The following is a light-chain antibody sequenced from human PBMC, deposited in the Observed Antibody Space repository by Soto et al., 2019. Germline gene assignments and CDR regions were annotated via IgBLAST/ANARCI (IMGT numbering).Light chain of an antibody. J-gene: IGLJ2*01. V-gene: IGLV3-9*01. Sequence: SYELTQPLSVSVALGQTARITCGGNNIGSKNVHWYQQKPGQAPVLVIYRDSNRPSGIPERFSGSNSGNTATLTISRAQAGDEADYYCQVWDSSKHVVFGGGTQLTVL. CDR3: QVWDSSKHVV. CDR2: RDS. CDR1: NIGSKN.